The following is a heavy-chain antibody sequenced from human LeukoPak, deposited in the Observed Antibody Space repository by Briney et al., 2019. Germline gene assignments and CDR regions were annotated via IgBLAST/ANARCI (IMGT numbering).Heavy chain of an antibody. CDR3: AKYSDCGQHRDWFDP. CDR2: VSYDGNRK. D-gene: IGHD2-21*02. J-gene: IGHJ5*02. Sequence: GGSLRLSCAASGFTFSSYAMSWVRQAPGKGLEWVAVVSYDGNRKYYAESVKGRFTISKDNSKSTVYLEMGSLRGEDTAVYYCAKYSDCGQHRDWFDPWGQGTPVTVSS. V-gene: IGHV3-30*18. CDR1: GFTFSSYA.